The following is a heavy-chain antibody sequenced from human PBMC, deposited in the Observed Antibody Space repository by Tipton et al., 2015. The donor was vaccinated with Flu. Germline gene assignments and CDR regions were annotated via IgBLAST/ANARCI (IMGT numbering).Heavy chain of an antibody. CDR2: INPNSGGT. CDR3: ARDLSCSGGSCYSNRFDH. Sequence: QSGPEVKKPGASVKVSCKASGYTFTGYYMHWVRQAPGQGLEWMGWINPNSGGTNYAQKFQGRVTMTRDTSISTAYMELSRLRSDDTAVYYCARDLSCSGGSCYSNRFDHWGQGTLVTVSS. D-gene: IGHD2-15*01. CDR1: GYTFTGYY. V-gene: IGHV1-2*02. J-gene: IGHJ4*02.